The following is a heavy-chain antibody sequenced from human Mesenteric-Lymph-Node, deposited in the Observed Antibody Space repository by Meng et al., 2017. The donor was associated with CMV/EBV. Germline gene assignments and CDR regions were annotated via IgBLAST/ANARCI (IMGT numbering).Heavy chain of an antibody. D-gene: IGHD7-27*01. J-gene: IGHJ4*02. Sequence: VSGGSISSSNWWSWVRQPPGKGPEWIGEIYHSGSTNYNPSLKSRVTISVDTSKNQFSLKLSSVTAADTAVYYCARGPSNWGLRIDYWGQGTLVTVSS. V-gene: IGHV4-4*02. CDR3: ARGPSNWGLRIDY. CDR1: GGSISSSNW. CDR2: IYHSGST.